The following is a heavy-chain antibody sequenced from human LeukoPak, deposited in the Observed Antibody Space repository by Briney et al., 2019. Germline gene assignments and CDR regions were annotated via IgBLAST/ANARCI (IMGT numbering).Heavy chain of an antibody. Sequence: SETLSLTCAVYGGSFSGYYWSWIRQPPGKGLEWIGEINHSGSTNYNPSLKSRVTISVDTSKNQFSLKLSSVTAADTAVYYCARDHDYGDYVSPHYFDYWGQGTLVTVSS. D-gene: IGHD4-17*01. V-gene: IGHV4-34*01. CDR1: GGSFSGYY. J-gene: IGHJ4*02. CDR2: INHSGST. CDR3: ARDHDYGDYVSPHYFDY.